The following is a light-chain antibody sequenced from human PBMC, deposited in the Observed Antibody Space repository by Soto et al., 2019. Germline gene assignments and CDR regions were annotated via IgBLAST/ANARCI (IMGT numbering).Light chain of an antibody. J-gene: IGKJ4*01. CDR2: DAS. V-gene: IGKV3-11*01. Sequence: EVVLTQSPATLSLSPGERATLSCRASQNIRSYLAWYQQKPGQAPRLLIYDASNRATGIPARFSGSGSGTDFGLTISSLEPEDFAVHYCQQRSKWPPLTFGGGTKVEIK. CDR1: QNIRSY. CDR3: QQRSKWPPLT.